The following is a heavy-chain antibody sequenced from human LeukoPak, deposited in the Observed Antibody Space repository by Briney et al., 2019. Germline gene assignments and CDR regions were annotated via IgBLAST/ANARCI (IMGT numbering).Heavy chain of an antibody. CDR1: GFTFSSYA. J-gene: IGHJ4*02. V-gene: IGHV3-23*01. D-gene: IGHD6-19*01. CDR3: ARGGDSSPVIETLDY. Sequence: GGSLRLSCAVSGFTFSSYAMSWVRQAPGKGLEWVSAISGSGGGTFYADSVRGRFTISRDNAKNSLYLQMNSLRTEDTAVYYCARGGDSSPVIETLDYWGQGALVTVSS. CDR2: ISGSGGGT.